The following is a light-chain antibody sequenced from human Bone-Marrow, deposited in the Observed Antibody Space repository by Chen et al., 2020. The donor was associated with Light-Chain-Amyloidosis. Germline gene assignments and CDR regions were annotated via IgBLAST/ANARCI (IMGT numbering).Light chain of an antibody. V-gene: IGLV2-14*03. CDR3: SSYTGSSTLYV. CDR2: GVS. J-gene: IGLJ1*01. CDR1: SSDVGAYNY. Sequence: QSALTQPASVSGSPGQSITISCTGTSSDVGAYNYVSWFQHHPGKAPTLMIYGVSNRPSGVSNRCSGSKSGNTASLTISGLQAEDEADYYCSSYTGSSTLYVFGTGTKVTVL.